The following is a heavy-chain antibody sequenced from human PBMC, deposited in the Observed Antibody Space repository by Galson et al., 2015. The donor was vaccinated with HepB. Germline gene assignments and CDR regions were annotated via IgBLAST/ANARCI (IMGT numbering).Heavy chain of an antibody. J-gene: IGHJ3*02. V-gene: IGHV4-38-2*02. CDR2: IYHSGST. D-gene: IGHD3-10*01. Sequence: LSLTCTVSGYSISSGYYWGWIRQPPGKGLEWIGSIYHSGSTYYNPSLKSRVTISVDTSKNQFSLKLSSVTAADTAVYYCASPLSGSGAFDIWGQGTMVTVSS. CDR1: GYSISSGYY. CDR3: ASPLSGSGAFDI.